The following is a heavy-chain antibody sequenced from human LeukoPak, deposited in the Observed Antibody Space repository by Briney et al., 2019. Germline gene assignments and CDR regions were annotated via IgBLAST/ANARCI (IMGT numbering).Heavy chain of an antibody. J-gene: IGHJ4*02. CDR2: INHSGST. CDR1: GGSFSGYY. Sequence: SETLSPTCAVYGGSFSGYYWSWIRQPPGKGLEWIGEINHSGSTNYNPSLKSRVTISVDTSKNQFSLKLSSVTAADTAVYYCARVRYSYGYSDYFDYWGQGTLVTVSS. CDR3: ARVRYSYGYSDYFDY. V-gene: IGHV4-34*01. D-gene: IGHD5-18*01.